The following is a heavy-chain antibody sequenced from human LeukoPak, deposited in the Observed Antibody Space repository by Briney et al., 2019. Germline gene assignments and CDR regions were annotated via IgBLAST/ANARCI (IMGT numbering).Heavy chain of an antibody. CDR3: ARDPRNDYGDYFFDY. J-gene: IGHJ4*02. CDR1: GYTFTGYY. D-gene: IGHD4-17*01. V-gene: IGHV1-2*02. Sequence: APVKVSCKASGYTFTGYYMHWVRQAPGQGLEWMGWINPNSGGTNYAQKFQGRVTMTRNTSISTAYMELSRLRSDDTAVYYCARDPRNDYGDYFFDYWGQGTLVTVSS. CDR2: INPNSGGT.